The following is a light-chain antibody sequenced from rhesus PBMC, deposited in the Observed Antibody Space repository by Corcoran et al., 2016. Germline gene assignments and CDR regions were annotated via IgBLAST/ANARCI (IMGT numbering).Light chain of an antibody. CDR2: AAS. CDR1: QNIYSN. J-gene: IGKJ2*01. Sequence: DIQMTQSPSALSASVGDRVTISCRASQNIYSNLAWYQQKPGKAPKLLIYAASSLQTGIPSRFSGSGTGTVFTLTISILQPEDSAAYYCQHYYDNPYSFGQRTKVEIK. V-gene: IGKV1S12*01. CDR3: QHYYDNPYS.